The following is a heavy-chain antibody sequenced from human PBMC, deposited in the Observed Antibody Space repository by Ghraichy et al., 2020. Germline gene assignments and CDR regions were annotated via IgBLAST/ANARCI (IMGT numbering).Heavy chain of an antibody. D-gene: IGHD4-17*01. CDR3: ARIQMADYGEPNWFDP. CDR2: IYYSGST. V-gene: IGHV4-39*01. Sequence: SETLSLTCTVSGGSISSSSYYWGWIRQPPGKGLEWIGSIYYSGSTYYNPSLKSRVTISVDTSKNQFSLKLSSVTAADTAVYYCARIQMADYGEPNWFDPWGQGTLVTVSS. J-gene: IGHJ5*02. CDR1: GGSISSSSYY.